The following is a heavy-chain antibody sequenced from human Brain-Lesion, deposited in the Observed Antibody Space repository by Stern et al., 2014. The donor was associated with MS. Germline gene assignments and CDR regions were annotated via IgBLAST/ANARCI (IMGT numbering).Heavy chain of an antibody. V-gene: IGHV1-2*02. J-gene: IGHJ6*02. D-gene: IGHD3-3*01. CDR3: ARDQRGITIFGVVTDYYYLGMDV. Sequence: QLVQSGAEVKKPGASVKVSCKTSGYIFTGYYIQWVRQAPGQGLEWMAWINPNNGGPKYAQKFQGRVTMSRDTSISTAYVELSSLTSDDTAVYYCARDQRGITIFGVVTDYYYLGMDVWGQGTTVTVSS. CDR1: GYIFTGYY. CDR2: INPNNGGP.